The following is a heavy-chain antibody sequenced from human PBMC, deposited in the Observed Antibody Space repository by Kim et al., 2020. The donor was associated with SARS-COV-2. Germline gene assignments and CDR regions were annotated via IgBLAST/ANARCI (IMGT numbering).Heavy chain of an antibody. CDR3: ARTYYYDSSGYYSLDAFDI. CDR1: GYSFTSYW. Sequence: GESLKISCKGSGYSFTSYWIGWVRQMPGKGLEWMGIIYPGHSDTRYSPSFQGQVTISADKSISTAYLQWSSLKASDTAIYYCARTYYYDSSGYYSLDAFDIWGQGTIFTVSS. V-gene: IGHV5-51*01. J-gene: IGHJ3*02. D-gene: IGHD3-22*01. CDR2: IYPGHSDT.